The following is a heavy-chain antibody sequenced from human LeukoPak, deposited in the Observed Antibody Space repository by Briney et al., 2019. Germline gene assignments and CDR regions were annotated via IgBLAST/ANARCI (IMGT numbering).Heavy chain of an antibody. Sequence: GASVKVSCKASGGTFSSYAISWVRQAPGKGLEWMGGIIPIFGTANYTQKFQGRVTITADESTSTAYMELSSLRSEDTAVYYCARSGLRYFDWLDPNWFDPWGQGTLVTVSS. CDR2: IIPIFGTA. V-gene: IGHV1-69*13. CDR1: GGTFSSYA. J-gene: IGHJ5*02. CDR3: ARSGLRYFDWLDPNWFDP. D-gene: IGHD3-9*01.